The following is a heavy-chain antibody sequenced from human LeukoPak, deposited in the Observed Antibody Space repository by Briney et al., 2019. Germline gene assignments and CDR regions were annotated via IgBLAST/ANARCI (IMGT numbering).Heavy chain of an antibody. D-gene: IGHD3-10*01. Sequence: GGSLRLSCAASGFTFKNSAMSWVRQAPGRGLEWVSTISGSRDNSYYADSVKGRFTISRDFSQNTLYLEMNSLTADDTALYYCAKDLWFGASAFDSWGQGTLVTVSS. CDR2: ISGSRDNS. V-gene: IGHV3-23*01. CDR3: AKDLWFGASAFDS. CDR1: GFTFKNSA. J-gene: IGHJ4*01.